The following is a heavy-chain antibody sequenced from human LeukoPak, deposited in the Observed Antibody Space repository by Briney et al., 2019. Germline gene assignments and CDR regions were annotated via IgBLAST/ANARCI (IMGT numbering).Heavy chain of an antibody. CDR3: SRHELDVRGWYRY. CDR2: IYSSGNT. Sequence: WETLSLTCTVSGGSIGSSSYFWGWIRQPPGKGLEWIGSIYSSGNTYYKPSLKSRVTISVDTSKNQFSLKLSSETAEDTAVYHCSRHELDVRGWYRYWRQGTTVTVSS. V-gene: IGHV4-39*01. CDR1: GGSIGSSSYF. D-gene: IGHD6-19*01. J-gene: IGHJ4*02.